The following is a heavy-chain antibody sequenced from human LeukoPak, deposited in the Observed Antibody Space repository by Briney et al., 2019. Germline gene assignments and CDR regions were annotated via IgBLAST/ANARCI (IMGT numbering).Heavy chain of an antibody. CDR3: AKDVPDGWFGAGSRFDP. Sequence: PGGSLRLSCAASGFTFSSYAMSWVRQAPGKGLEWVSAISGSGGSTYYADSVKGRFTISRDNSKNTLYLQMNSLRAEDTAVYYCAKDVPDGWFGAGSRFDPWGQGTLVTVSS. CDR1: GFTFSSYA. CDR2: ISGSGGST. V-gene: IGHV3-23*01. D-gene: IGHD3-10*01. J-gene: IGHJ5*02.